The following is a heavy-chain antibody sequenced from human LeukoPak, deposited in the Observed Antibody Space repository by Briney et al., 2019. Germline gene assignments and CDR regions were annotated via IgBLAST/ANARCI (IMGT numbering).Heavy chain of an antibody. CDR3: AKGGTHFYYFDY. J-gene: IGHJ4*02. D-gene: IGHD1-1*01. V-gene: IGHV3-23*01. CDR2: ISGSGGST. CDR1: GFTFSSDA. Sequence: GGSLRLSCAASGFTFSSDAMSWVRQAPGKGLEWVSAISGSGGSTYYADSVKGRFTISRDDSKNTLYLQMNSLRAEDTAVYYCAKGGTHFYYFDYWGQGTLVTVSS.